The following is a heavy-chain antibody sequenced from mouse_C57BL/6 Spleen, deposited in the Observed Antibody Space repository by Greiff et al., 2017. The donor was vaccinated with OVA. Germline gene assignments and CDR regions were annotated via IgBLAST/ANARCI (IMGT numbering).Heavy chain of an antibody. V-gene: IGHV5-17*01. J-gene: IGHJ4*01. Sequence: EVHLVESGGGLVKPGGSLKLSCAASGFTFSDYGMHLVRQAPEKGLEWVAYISSGSSTIYSADTVKGRFTISRDNAKHTLFLQITSLRSEDTAMDYCARRPLYAMDYWGQGTSVTVSS. CDR2: ISSGSSTI. CDR1: GFTFSDYG. CDR3: ARRPLYAMDY.